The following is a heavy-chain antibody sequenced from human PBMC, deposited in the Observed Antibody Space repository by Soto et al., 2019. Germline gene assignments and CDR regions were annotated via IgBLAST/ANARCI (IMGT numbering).Heavy chain of an antibody. CDR2: ISSSSSYI. V-gene: IGHV3-21*01. Sequence: GGSLRLSCAASGFTFSSYSMNWVRQAPGKGLEWVSSISSSSSYIYYADSVKGRFTISRDNAKNSLYLQMNSLRAEDTAVYYCARGAPDYGDYVCDYWGQGTLVTVSS. CDR3: ARGAPDYGDYVCDY. D-gene: IGHD4-17*01. CDR1: GFTFSSYS. J-gene: IGHJ4*02.